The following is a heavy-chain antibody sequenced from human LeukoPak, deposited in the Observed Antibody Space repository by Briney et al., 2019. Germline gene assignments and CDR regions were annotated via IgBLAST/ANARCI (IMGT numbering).Heavy chain of an antibody. CDR1: GGTFSSYT. D-gene: IGHD1-14*01. CDR2: TIPILGIA. V-gene: IGHV1-69*02. J-gene: IGHJ6*03. CDR3: ARATGAASSLYMDV. Sequence: SVKVSCKASGGTFSSYTISWVRQAPGQGLEWMGRTIPILGIANYAQKFQGRVTITADKSTSTAYMELSSLRSEDTAVYYCARATGAASSLYMDVWGKGTTVTVSS.